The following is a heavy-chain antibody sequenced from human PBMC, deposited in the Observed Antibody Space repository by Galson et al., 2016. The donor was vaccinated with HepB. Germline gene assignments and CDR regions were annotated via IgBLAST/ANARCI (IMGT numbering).Heavy chain of an antibody. V-gene: IGHV3-9*01. D-gene: IGHD6-19*01. CDR2: ISWSSGSI. CDR3: AKDIEALRIAMTGYFDY. J-gene: IGHJ4*02. CDR1: GFTFDDHG. Sequence: SLRLSCAGSGFTFDDHGMHWVRQAPGKGLEWASSISWSSGSIAYADSVKGRFTISRDNAKNSLYLHMNSLRPEETALYYCAKDIEALRIAMTGYFDYWGQGTLVTVSS.